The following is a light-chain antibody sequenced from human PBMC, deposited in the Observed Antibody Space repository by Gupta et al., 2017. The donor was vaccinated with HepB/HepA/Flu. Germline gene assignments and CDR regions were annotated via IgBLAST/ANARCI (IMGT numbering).Light chain of an antibody. J-gene: IGKJ1*01. V-gene: IGKV1-39*01. CDR1: QIISTF. CDR2: AAS. Sequence: DIQMTQSPSSLSASVGDRVTITCRASQIISTFLNWYQQKPGKAPKLLIYAASTLHSGVPSRFSGSGSGTEFSLSISSLQPEDFASYYCQESYSTSWTFGQGTKVEIK. CDR3: QESYSTSWT.